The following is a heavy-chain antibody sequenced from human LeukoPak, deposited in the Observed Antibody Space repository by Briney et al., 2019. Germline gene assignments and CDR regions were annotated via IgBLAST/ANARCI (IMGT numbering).Heavy chain of an antibody. V-gene: IGHV1-69*05. D-gene: IGHD1-14*01. J-gene: IGHJ4*02. CDR2: IIPIFGTA. CDR1: RGTLSSYA. CDR3: ARTTNGYLDY. Sequence: SVKVSCKATRGTLSSYAISWVRQAPGQGLEWMGRIIPIFGTANYAQKFQGRVTITTDESTSTAYMELSSLRSEDTAVYCCARTTNGYLDYWGQGTLVTVSS.